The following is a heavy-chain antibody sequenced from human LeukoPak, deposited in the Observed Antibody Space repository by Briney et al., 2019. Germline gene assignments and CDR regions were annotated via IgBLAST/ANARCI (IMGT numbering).Heavy chain of an antibody. CDR1: GFTFSSYE. V-gene: IGHV3-48*03. Sequence: SGGSLRLSCAASGFTFSSYELNWVRQAPGKGLEWVSYISSSGSTIKYADSVKGRFTISRGSAKNSLYLQMNSLRAEDTAVYYCARDLKGQYQEAFYTWGQGEMVTVSS. CDR2: ISSSGSTI. D-gene: IGHD2-2*01. J-gene: IGHJ3*02. CDR3: ARDLKGQYQEAFYT.